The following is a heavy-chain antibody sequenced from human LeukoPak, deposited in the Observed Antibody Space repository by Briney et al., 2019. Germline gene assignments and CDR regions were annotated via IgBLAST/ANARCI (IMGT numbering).Heavy chain of an antibody. Sequence: APTLLKPTETLTGTSIISGFSLTTTRVGVAWIRQPPICAPECPAVVCLNGCERYHPFVKDRLSISTDTSKTHVVLTLTNMEPADRATYFCAYRGPHGYPGAFGPWRLGILVTVTS. V-gene: IGHV2-5*01. D-gene: IGHD3-22*01. J-gene: IGHJ5*02. CDR3: AYRGPHGYPGAFGP. CDR1: GFSLTTTRVG. CDR2: VCLNGCE.